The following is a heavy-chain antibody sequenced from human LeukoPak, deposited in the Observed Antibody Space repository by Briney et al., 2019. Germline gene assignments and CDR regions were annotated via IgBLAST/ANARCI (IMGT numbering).Heavy chain of an antibody. CDR3: ARLGFSSGWNFDY. V-gene: IGHV4-39*01. D-gene: IGHD6-19*01. CDR2: IYYSGNT. Sequence: SETLSLTCTVSGGSISSSTYYWGWIRQPPGKGLEWIGSIYYSGNTYYNPSLKSRVSISVDTSMNQFSLKMTSVTAADTAVYYCARLGFSSGWNFDYWGQGTLVTVSS. CDR1: GGSISSSTYY. J-gene: IGHJ4*02.